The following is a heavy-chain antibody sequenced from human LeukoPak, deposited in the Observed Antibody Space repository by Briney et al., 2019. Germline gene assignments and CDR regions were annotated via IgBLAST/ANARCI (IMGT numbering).Heavy chain of an antibody. CDR2: ISSSSSTI. D-gene: IGHD3-3*01. CDR3: AKEHDFWSGYYTSLDY. J-gene: IGHJ4*02. Sequence: GGSLRLSCAASGFTFSSYSMNWVRQAPGKGLEWVSYISSSSSTIYYADSVKGRFTISRDNSKNTLYLQMNSLRAEDTAVYYCAKEHDFWSGYYTSLDYWGQGTLVTVSS. V-gene: IGHV3-48*01. CDR1: GFTFSSYS.